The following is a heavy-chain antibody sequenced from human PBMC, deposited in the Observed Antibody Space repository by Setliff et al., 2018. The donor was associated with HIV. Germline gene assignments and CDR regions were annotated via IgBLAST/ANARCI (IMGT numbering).Heavy chain of an antibody. Sequence: RASVKVSCKASGYSFTTYGISRVRQAPGQGLEWVGWISVYNGQTLYAQKVQDRITVTMDIPKDTAYMELRGLTPDDTAVYYCARGHHFYWYFDLWGPGTLVTVSS. CDR3: ARGHHFYWYFDL. V-gene: IGHV1-18*01. CDR1: GYSFTTYG. J-gene: IGHJ2*01. CDR2: ISVYNGQT.